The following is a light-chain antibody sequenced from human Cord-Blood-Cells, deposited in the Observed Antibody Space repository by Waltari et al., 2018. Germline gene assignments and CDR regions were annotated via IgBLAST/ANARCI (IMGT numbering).Light chain of an antibody. CDR3: QQYDNLPLT. Sequence: DIQMTQSPHSLSASVGDRVTITCHASQEIHNYLNWYQQKPGKAPKLLIYDASNLETGVPSRFSGSGSGTDFTFTISSVQPEDIATYYCQQYDNLPLTFGGGTKVEIK. J-gene: IGKJ4*01. CDR1: QEIHNY. V-gene: IGKV1-33*01. CDR2: DAS.